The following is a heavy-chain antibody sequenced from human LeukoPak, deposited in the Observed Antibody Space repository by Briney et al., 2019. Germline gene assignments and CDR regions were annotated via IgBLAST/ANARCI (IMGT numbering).Heavy chain of an antibody. CDR1: GGTFSSYA. CDR3: ARECGDYVWRAGANWFDP. Sequence: SVKVSCKASGGTFSSYAISWVRQAPGQGLEWMGGIIPIFGTANYAQKFQGRVTITADESTSTAYMELSSLRSGDTAVYYRARECGDYVWRAGANWFDPWGQGTLVTVSS. V-gene: IGHV1-69*01. D-gene: IGHD2-21*02. CDR2: IIPIFGTA. J-gene: IGHJ5*02.